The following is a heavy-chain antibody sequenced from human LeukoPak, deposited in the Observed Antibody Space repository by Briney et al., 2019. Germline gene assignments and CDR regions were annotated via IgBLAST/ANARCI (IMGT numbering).Heavy chain of an antibody. CDR3: ARDFSYYDSSGQCGY. V-gene: IGHV3-21*01. J-gene: IGHJ4*02. D-gene: IGHD3-22*01. CDR1: GFTFSSYS. Sequence: GGSLRLSCAASGFTFSSYSMNWVRQAPGKGLEWVSSISSSSSYIYYADLVKGRFTISRDNAKNSLYLQMNSLRAEDTAVYYCARDFSYYDSSGQCGYWGQGTLVTVSS. CDR2: ISSSSSYI.